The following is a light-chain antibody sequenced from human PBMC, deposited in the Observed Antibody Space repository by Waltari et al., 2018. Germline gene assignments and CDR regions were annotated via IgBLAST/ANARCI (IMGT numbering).Light chain of an antibody. CDR3: QQRSNWPRT. Sequence: EIVLTQSPAXLSLSPGERGTLSCRASQSINSYLAWYQQKPGQAPRLLIYEASNRATGIPGRFTGSGSGTDFTLTINSLEPEDFXVYYCQQRSNWPRTFGPGTKVDIK. J-gene: IGKJ3*01. CDR1: QSINSY. V-gene: IGKV3-11*01. CDR2: EAS.